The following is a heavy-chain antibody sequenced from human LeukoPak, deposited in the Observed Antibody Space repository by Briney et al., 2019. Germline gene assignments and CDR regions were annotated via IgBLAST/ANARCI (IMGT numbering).Heavy chain of an antibody. CDR3: ARDYYGDYAFDC. J-gene: IGHJ5*01. Sequence: PGGSLRLSCAASEFTFSSYWMSWVRQAPGKGLEWVANIKQDGGQIYYLESVKGRFTISRDNAKNSLYLQMNSLRADDTAVYYCARDYYGDYAFDCWGQGTLVTVSS. CDR1: EFTFSSYW. D-gene: IGHD4-17*01. V-gene: IGHV3-7*01. CDR2: IKQDGGQI.